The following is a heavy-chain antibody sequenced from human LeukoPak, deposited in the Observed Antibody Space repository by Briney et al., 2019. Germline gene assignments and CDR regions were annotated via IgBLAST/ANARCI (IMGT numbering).Heavy chain of an antibody. J-gene: IGHJ4*02. CDR2: IKQDGSAK. CDR1: GFTFSSYW. Sequence: GGSLRLSCAASGFTFSSYWMNWVRQAPGKGLEWVANIKQDGSAKYYVDSVKGRFTISRDNATNSLYLQMNSLTDEDTAVYYCARDPDQIVGANFDYWGQGTLVTVSS. CDR3: ARDPDQIVGANFDY. D-gene: IGHD1-26*01. V-gene: IGHV3-7*01.